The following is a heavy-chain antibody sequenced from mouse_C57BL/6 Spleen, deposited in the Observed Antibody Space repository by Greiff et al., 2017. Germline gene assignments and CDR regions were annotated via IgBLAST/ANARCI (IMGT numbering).Heavy chain of an antibody. V-gene: IGHV1-42*01. CDR2: INPSTGGT. Sequence: EVQLQQSGPELVKPGASVKISCKASGYSFTGYYMNWVKQSPEKSLEWIGEINPSTGGTTYNQKFKAKATLTVDKSSSTAYMQLKSLTSEDSAVYYCARRYYGSSYPWFAYWGQGTLVTVSA. CDR3: ARRYYGSSYPWFAY. CDR1: GYSFTGYY. J-gene: IGHJ3*01. D-gene: IGHD1-1*01.